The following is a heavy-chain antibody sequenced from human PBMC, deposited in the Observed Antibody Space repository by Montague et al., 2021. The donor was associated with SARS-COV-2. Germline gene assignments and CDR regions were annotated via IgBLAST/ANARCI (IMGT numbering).Heavy chain of an antibody. CDR1: GFSLSTTGVG. CDR2: IYWDDDR. D-gene: IGHD7-27*01. V-gene: IGHV2-5*02. J-gene: IGHJ4*02. Sequence: PALVKPTQTLTLTCTFSGFSLSTTGVGVGWIRQPPGKALEWLAPIYWDDDRRYSPSLKSRLTITKDASKNQVVLTMTNMDPVDTATYFCARNWAYFDYWGQGALVTVSS. CDR3: ARNWAYFDY.